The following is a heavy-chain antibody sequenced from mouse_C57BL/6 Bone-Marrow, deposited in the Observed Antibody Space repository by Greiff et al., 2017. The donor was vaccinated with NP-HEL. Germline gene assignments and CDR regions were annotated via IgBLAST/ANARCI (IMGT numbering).Heavy chain of an antibody. CDR2: SRNKANDYTT. D-gene: IGHD1-1*01. CDR1: GFTFSDFY. CDR3: ASSYYYYAMDY. J-gene: IGHJ4*01. Sequence: EVKLVESGGGLVQSGRSLRLSCATSGFTFSDFYLEWVRQAPGKGLEWIAASRNKANDYTTEYSASVKGRFIVSRDTSQSILYLQMNALRAEDTAIYYCASSYYYYAMDYWGQGTSVTVSS. V-gene: IGHV7-1*01.